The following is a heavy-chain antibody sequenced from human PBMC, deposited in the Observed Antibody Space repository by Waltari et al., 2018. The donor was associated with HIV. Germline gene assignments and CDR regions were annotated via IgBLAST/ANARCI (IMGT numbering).Heavy chain of an antibody. V-gene: IGHV4-59*12. CDR3: ARGPVGEYNWFDP. J-gene: IGHJ5*02. D-gene: IGHD3-16*01. CDR1: GDSIGTYF. Sequence: QVQLQESGPRLVKPSETLSLTCNVSGDSIGTYFWSWIRQPPGKGLEYIGYIHFSGSTYASPSLNTRVTISLDTSKNQFSLNLESVTAADTAVYYCARGPVGEYNWFDPWGQGTPVTVSS. CDR2: IHFSGST.